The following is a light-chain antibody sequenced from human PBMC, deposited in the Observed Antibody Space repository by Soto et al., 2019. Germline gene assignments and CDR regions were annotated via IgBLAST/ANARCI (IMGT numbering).Light chain of an antibody. V-gene: IGLV2-14*01. CDR3: SSYTSSSTLV. CDR1: SSDVGGYNY. Sequence: QSALTQPASVSGSPGQSITISCTGTSSDVGGYNYVSWYQQHPGKAPKLMIYEVSNRPSGVSNRFSGSKSGNTDSLTISGLQAEYEADYYCSSYTSSSTLVFGGGTKLTVL. CDR2: EVS. J-gene: IGLJ2*01.